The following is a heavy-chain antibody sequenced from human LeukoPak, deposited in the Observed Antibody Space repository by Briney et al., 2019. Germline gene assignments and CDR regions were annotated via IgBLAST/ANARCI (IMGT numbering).Heavy chain of an antibody. CDR3: ARVISGWLAT. V-gene: IGHV1-69*01. Sequence: KVXXKASGGTFSSYAISWVRQAPGQGLEWMGGIIPIFGTANYAQKFQGRVTITADESTSTAYMELSSLRSEDTAVYYCARVISGWLATWGQGTLVTVSS. D-gene: IGHD5-24*01. CDR2: IIPIFGTA. CDR1: GGTFSSYA. J-gene: IGHJ5*02.